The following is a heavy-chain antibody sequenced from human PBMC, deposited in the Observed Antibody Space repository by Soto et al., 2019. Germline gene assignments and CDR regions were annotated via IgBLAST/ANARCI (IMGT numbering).Heavy chain of an antibody. V-gene: IGHV3-23*01. CDR3: AKDLLEALAGYYIDY. CDR1: GFTFTTYG. Sequence: GGSLRLSCAASGFTFTTYGMSWVRQAPGKGLEWVSAISGSGGSTYYADSVKGRFTISRDNSKNTLYLQMNSLRAEDTAVYYCAKDLLEALAGYYIDYWGQGTLVTVSS. J-gene: IGHJ4*02. CDR2: ISGSGGST. D-gene: IGHD3-9*01.